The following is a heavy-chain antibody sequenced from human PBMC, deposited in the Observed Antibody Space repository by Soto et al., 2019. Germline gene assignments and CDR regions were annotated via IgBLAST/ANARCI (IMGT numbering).Heavy chain of an antibody. D-gene: IGHD4-17*01. J-gene: IGHJ4*02. CDR2: IYNSGST. V-gene: IGHV4-30-2*01. CDR3: ARGMTTVTTLDY. CDR1: GGSISSGGYS. Sequence: QLQLQESGSGLVKPSQTLSLTCAVSGGSISSGGYSWSWIRQPPGKGLEWIGYIYNSGSTYYNPSFKSRVTISLDRSKKQFSLKLSSVTAAETAVYYCARGMTTVTTLDYWGQGTLVTVSS.